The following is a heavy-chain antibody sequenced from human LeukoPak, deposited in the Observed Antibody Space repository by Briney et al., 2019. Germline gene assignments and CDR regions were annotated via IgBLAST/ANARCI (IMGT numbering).Heavy chain of an antibody. CDR2: IYPDDSDT. CDR1: GYAFASYW. CDR3: ARLLNGLYRWDV. V-gene: IGHV5-51*01. J-gene: IGHJ6*02. D-gene: IGHD3-16*02. Sequence: GESLKISCRVSGYAFASYWIGWVRQVPGKGLEWMGIIYPDDSDTKYSPSFQGQVAFSADKSISTAYLQWSSLKASDTAMYYWARLLNGLYRWDVWGQGTTVTVSS.